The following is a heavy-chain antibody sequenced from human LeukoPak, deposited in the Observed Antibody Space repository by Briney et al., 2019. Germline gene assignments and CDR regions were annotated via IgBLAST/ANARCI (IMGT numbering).Heavy chain of an antibody. CDR3: ARSSYSSSSSV. J-gene: IGHJ3*01. D-gene: IGHD6-6*01. Sequence: GGSLRLSCAVSGFTFSGFWMSWSRQAPGKGLEWVASINSDGSEGYYADVVKGRFTTSRDNAKNSLYLQITSLRAEDTAVYYCARSSYSSSSSVWGQGTMVTVSS. CDR2: INSDGSEG. CDR1: GFTFSGFW. V-gene: IGHV3-7*03.